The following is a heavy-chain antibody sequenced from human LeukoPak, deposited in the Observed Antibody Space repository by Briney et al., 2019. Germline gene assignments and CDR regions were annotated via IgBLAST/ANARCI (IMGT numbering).Heavy chain of an antibody. CDR1: GGSISSGSYY. V-gene: IGHV4-61*02. Sequence: PSETLSLTCTVSGGSISSGSYYWSWIRQPAGKGLEWIGRIYTSGSTNYNPSLKSRVTISVDTSKNQFSLKLSSVTAADTAVYYCALRGRRRGQVNTDYWGQGTLVTVSS. J-gene: IGHJ4*02. CDR3: ALRGRRRGQVNTDY. CDR2: IYTSGST. D-gene: IGHD1-1*01.